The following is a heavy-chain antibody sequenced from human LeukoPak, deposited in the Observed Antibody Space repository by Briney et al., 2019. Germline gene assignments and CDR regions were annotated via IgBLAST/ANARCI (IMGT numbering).Heavy chain of an antibody. Sequence: GGSLRLSCAASGFTFSSYGMHWVRQAPGKGLEWVAVVSYDGSNKYYADSVKGRFTISRDNSKNTLYLQVNSLRAEDTAVYYCAKEGYYGSGSYYRPITHYMDVWGKGTTVTVSS. CDR3: AKEGYYGSGSYYRPITHYMDV. D-gene: IGHD3-10*01. CDR1: GFTFSSYG. CDR2: VSYDGSNK. V-gene: IGHV3-30*18. J-gene: IGHJ6*03.